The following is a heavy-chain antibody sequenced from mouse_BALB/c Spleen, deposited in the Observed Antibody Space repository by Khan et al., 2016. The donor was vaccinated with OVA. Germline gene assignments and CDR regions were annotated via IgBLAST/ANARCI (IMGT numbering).Heavy chain of an antibody. D-gene: IGHD2-12*01. Sequence: LQQPGSELVRPGASVKLSCKASGYTFTSYWMHWVKQRPGQGLEWIGDIYPGSGSTNYDEKFKSKATLTVDTSSSTAYMQLSSLTSEDSAVYYCTRLSYWFAYWGQGTRVTVSA. CDR2: IYPGSGST. CDR3: TRLSYWFAY. CDR1: GYTFTSYW. J-gene: IGHJ3*01. V-gene: IGHV1S22*01.